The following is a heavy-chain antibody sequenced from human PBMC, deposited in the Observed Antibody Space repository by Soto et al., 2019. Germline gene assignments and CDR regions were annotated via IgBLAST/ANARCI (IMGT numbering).Heavy chain of an antibody. Sequence: GGSLRLSCLVSGFNFIYAWMTWVRQAPGKGLEWVGRIKSKAGGEALDTAAQEKGRVTMSREVSKKRVFLKMDSLNTEDIAVYYCAKVYSVDHHTLDHWGKGTLVTVSS. CDR2: IKSKAGGEAL. D-gene: IGHD2-15*01. CDR3: AKVYSVDHHTLDH. CDR1: GFNFIYAW. J-gene: IGHJ4*02. V-gene: IGHV3-15*01.